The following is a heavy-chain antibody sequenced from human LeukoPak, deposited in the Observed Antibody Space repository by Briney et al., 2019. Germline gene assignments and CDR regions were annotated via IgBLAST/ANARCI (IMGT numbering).Heavy chain of an antibody. CDR2: ISWDGGST. V-gene: IGHV3-43*01. Sequence: GGSLRLSCAASGFTFDDYTMHWVRQAPGKGLEWVSLISWDGGSTYYAGSVKGRFTISRDNSKNSLYLQMNSLRTEDTALYYCAKGAAAGTFDYWGQGTLVTVSS. CDR3: AKGAAAGTFDY. CDR1: GFTFDDYT. J-gene: IGHJ4*02. D-gene: IGHD6-13*01.